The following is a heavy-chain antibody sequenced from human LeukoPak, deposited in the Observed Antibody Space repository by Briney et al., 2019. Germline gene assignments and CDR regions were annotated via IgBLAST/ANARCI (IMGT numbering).Heavy chain of an antibody. CDR3: ARVGIAAAGTFDP. V-gene: IGHV4-61*05. CDR1: GGSISSSSYY. CDR2: IYYSGST. J-gene: IGHJ5*02. D-gene: IGHD6-13*01. Sequence: PSETLSLTCTVSGGSISSSSYYWGWIRQPPGKGLEWIGYIYYSGSTNYNPSLKSRVTISVDTSKNQFSLKLSSVTAADTAVYYCARVGIAAAGTFDPWGQGTLVTVSS.